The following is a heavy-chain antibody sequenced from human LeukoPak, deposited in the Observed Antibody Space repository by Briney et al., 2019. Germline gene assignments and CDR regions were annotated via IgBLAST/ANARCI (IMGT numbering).Heavy chain of an antibody. V-gene: IGHV3-20*04. J-gene: IGHJ4*02. Sequence: PGGSLRLSCAASGFTFGDYGMSWVRQAPGKGLEWVSGINWNGGSTGYADSVKGRFTISRDNAKNSLYLQMNSLGAEDTALYYCAVNYYDSSGYCPGGYWGQGTLVTVSS. D-gene: IGHD3-22*01. CDR1: GFTFGDYG. CDR2: INWNGGST. CDR3: AVNYYDSSGYCPGGY.